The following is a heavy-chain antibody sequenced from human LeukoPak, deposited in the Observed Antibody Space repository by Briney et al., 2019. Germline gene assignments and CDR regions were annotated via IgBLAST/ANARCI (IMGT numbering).Heavy chain of an antibody. CDR2: IKTKTDGGTT. V-gene: IGHV3-15*01. CDR3: TTLSVPVDY. CDR1: GLTFSNVW. D-gene: IGHD2-2*01. Sequence: GGSLRLSCAASGLTFSNVWMSWVRQAPGKGLEWVGRIKTKTDGGTTDYAAPVKGRFTISRDDSKGTLYLQMNSLKTEDTAVYYCTTLSVPVDYWGQGALVTVSS. J-gene: IGHJ4*02.